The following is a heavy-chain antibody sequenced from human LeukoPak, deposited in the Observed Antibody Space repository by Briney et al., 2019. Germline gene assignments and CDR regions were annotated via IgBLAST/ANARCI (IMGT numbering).Heavy chain of an antibody. CDR2: IYYSGST. CDR1: GGSISSGGYY. CDR3: ATTTGGSSHFDF. J-gene: IGHJ4*02. V-gene: IGHV4-31*03. D-gene: IGHD2-15*01. Sequence: PSETLSLTCTVSGGSISSGGYYWSWIRQHPGKGLEWIGYIYYSGSTYYNPSLKSRVTISVDTSKNQFSLKLSSVTAADTAVYYCATTTGGSSHFDFWGQGTLVTVSS.